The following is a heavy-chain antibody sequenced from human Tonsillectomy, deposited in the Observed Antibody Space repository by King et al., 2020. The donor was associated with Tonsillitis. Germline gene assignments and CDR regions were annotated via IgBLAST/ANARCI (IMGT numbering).Heavy chain of an antibody. CDR3: ESDLGVSYSFDF. V-gene: IGHV3-21*01. J-gene: IGHJ3*01. CDR1: GFNFNSYS. CDR2: ISRISTYI. Sequence: VQLVESGGGLVKPGGSLRLSCAASGFNFNSYSMNWVRQAPGKGLEWVSSISRISTYIYYADSVKGRFTISRDNAKNSLYLQMNSLRAEDTAVYYCESDLGVSYSFDFWGQGTMVTVSS. D-gene: IGHD3-16*01.